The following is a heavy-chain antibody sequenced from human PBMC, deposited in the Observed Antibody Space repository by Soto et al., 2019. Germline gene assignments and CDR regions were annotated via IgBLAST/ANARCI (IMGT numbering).Heavy chain of an antibody. CDR2: ISYDGSRE. CDR1: GFSFSSCA. V-gene: IGHV3-30-3*01. D-gene: IGHD5-18*01. J-gene: IGHJ4*02. CDR3: AKDGAVGAAIGAFDY. Sequence: QVQLVESGGGVVQPGTSLRLSCAASGFSFSSCAMHWVRQAPDEGLEWVAVISYDGSREYYADSVKGRFTISRDNSKNTLLLQINSLRAEDTAVYYCAKDGAVGAAIGAFDYWGQGTLVTVSS.